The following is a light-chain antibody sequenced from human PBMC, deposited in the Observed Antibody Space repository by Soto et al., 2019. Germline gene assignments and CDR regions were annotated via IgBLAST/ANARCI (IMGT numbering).Light chain of an antibody. J-gene: IGKJ4*01. CDR3: QQYDDFPRT. CDR1: QDISNY. CDR2: DAS. Sequence: DIQMTQSPSSLSASVGDRVTITCQASQDISNYLNWYQQKAGKAPKLLIYDASNLETGVTSRFSGSGSRTHFTFNINSPQPEDFATYYCQQYDDFPRTFGGGTKVEIK. V-gene: IGKV1-33*01.